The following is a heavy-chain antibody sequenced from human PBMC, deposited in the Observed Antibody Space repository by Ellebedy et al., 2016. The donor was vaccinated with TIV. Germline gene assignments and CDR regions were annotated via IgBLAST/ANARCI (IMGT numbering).Heavy chain of an antibody. D-gene: IGHD4-17*01. CDR2: ISHSLST. V-gene: IGHV4-30-2*01. CDR3: ARESHGDYDY. Sequence: MPSETLSLTCAVSGGSFSSSAYSWTWLRQPPGKGLEWIGFISHSLSTYYNPSLKSRVTISVDRSKSQFYLKLNSVTAADTAVYYCARESHGDYDYWGQGTLVTVSS. CDR1: GGSFSSSAYS. J-gene: IGHJ4*02.